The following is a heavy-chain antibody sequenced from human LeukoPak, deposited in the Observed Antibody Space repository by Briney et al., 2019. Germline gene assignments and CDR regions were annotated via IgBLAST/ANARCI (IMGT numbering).Heavy chain of an antibody. CDR1: GFTFSSYW. D-gene: IGHD5-12*01. V-gene: IGHV3-7*01. Sequence: GGSLRLSCAASGFTFSSYWMSWVRQAPGMGLEWVANIKQDGSEKYYVDSVKGRFTISRDNAKNSLYLQMNSLRAEDTAVYYCARDNSGYDLNWFDPWGQGTLVTVSS. CDR2: IKQDGSEK. J-gene: IGHJ5*02. CDR3: ARDNSGYDLNWFDP.